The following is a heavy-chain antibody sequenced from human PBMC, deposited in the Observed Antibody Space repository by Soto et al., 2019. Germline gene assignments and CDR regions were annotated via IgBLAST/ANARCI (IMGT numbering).Heavy chain of an antibody. Sequence: QVQLVQSGAEVKKPGSSVKVSCKASGGTFSSYAISWVRQAPGQGLEWMGGIIPIFGTADYAQKFQGRVTITADKSTSTAYMELSSLRSEDTAVYYCASPQLGPPNLYYYYGMDVWGQGTTVTVSS. J-gene: IGHJ6*02. CDR2: IIPIFGTA. D-gene: IGHD7-27*01. CDR1: GGTFSSYA. V-gene: IGHV1-69*06. CDR3: ASPQLGPPNLYYYYGMDV.